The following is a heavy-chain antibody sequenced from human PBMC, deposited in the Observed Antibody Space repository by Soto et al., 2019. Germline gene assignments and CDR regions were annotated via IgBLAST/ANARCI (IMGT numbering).Heavy chain of an antibody. Sequence: SETLSLTCSVSGYSVSSSDYYWAWIRQPPGKGLEWIGSMFYSGLTYYNPSLKSRVTLSVDTSKNQFSVRLNSVTAADTAVYYCAPLSVPLSGPYGIHVWGQGTTVTVSS. V-gene: IGHV4-39*01. J-gene: IGHJ6*02. CDR1: GYSVSSSDYY. D-gene: IGHD2-15*01. CDR2: MFYSGLT. CDR3: APLSVPLSGPYGIHV.